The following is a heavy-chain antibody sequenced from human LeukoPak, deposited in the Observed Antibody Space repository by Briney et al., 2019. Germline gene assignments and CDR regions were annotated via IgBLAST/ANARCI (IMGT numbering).Heavy chain of an antibody. V-gene: IGHV3-11*01. CDR2: ISSSGSTI. CDR1: GFTFSDYY. J-gene: IGHJ3*02. CDR3: AKSGSCDPDAFDI. Sequence: GGSLRLSCAASGFTFSDYYMSRIRQAPGKGLEWVSYISSSGSTIYYADSVKGRFTISRDNAKNSLYLQMNSLRAEDTAVYYCAKSGSCDPDAFDIWGQGTMVTVSS. D-gene: IGHD1-26*01.